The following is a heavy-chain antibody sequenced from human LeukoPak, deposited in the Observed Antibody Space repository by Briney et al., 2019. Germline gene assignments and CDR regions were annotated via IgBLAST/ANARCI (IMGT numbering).Heavy chain of an antibody. V-gene: IGHV3-11*01. CDR3: AKGKWKGSGSPVDY. J-gene: IGHJ4*02. D-gene: IGHD3-10*01. CDR2: ISSSGSTI. CDR1: GFTFSDYY. Sequence: PGGSLRLSCAASGFTFSDYYMSWIRQAPGKGLEWVSYISSSGSTIYYADSVKGRFTISRDNAKNSLYLQMNSLRAEDTALYYCAKGKWKGSGSPVDYWGQGTLVTVSS.